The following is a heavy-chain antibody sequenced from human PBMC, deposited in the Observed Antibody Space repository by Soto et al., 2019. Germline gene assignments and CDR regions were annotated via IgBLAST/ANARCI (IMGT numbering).Heavy chain of an antibody. CDR1: GGSISSGGYY. CDR2: IYYSGST. J-gene: IGHJ6*02. D-gene: IGHD2-15*01. V-gene: IGHV4-31*03. Sequence: SETLSLTCTVSGGSISSGGYYWSWIRQHPGKGLEWIGYIYYSGSTYYNPSLKSRVTISVDTSKNQFSLKLSSVTAADTAVYYCARVGELGYCSGGSCYRTHYYYYYGMDVWGQGTTVTVSS. CDR3: ARVGELGYCSGGSCYRTHYYYYYGMDV.